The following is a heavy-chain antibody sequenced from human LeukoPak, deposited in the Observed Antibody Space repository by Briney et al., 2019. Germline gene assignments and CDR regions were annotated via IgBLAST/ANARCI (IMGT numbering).Heavy chain of an antibody. J-gene: IGHJ4*02. Sequence: SETLSLTCTVSGYSISSGYYWGWIRQPPGKGLEWIGSIYRSGSTYYTPSLKSRVTISVDKSKNQFSLKLSSVTAADTAVYYCAKGGSYYYGSGSVYWGQGTLVTVSS. CDR3: AKGGSYYYGSGSVY. D-gene: IGHD3-10*01. CDR2: IYRSGST. V-gene: IGHV4-38-2*02. CDR1: GYSISSGYY.